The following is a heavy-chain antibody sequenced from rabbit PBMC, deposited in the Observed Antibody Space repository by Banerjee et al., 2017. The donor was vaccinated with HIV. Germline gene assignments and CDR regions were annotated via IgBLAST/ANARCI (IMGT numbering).Heavy chain of an antibody. CDR1: GFSFSSSYW. D-gene: IGHD4-1*01. CDR3: ARDGSGWGANFNL. V-gene: IGHV1S45*01. J-gene: IGHJ4*01. Sequence: QEQLEESGGDLVKPEGSLTLTCTASGFSFSSSYWICWVRQAPGKGLEWIACIDAGYRGRTYYASWAKGRFTISKPSTPTVTLQMTSLTAADTATYFCARDGSGWGANFNLWGPGTLVTVS. CDR2: IDAGYRGRT.